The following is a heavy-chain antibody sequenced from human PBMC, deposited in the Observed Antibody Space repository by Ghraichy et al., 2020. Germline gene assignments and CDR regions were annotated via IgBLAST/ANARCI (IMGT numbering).Heavy chain of an antibody. D-gene: IGHD4-11*01. CDR1: GFNLSSYG. CDR3: AKNHIYSNYVPYCGMDG. J-gene: IGHJ6*02. Sequence: GGSLRLSCAASGFNLSSYGMHWVRQAPGKGLEWVAVISFDGTKKYYADSVKGRFTISRDKSKNTVYLQMNSLRAEDTAVYYCAKNHIYSNYVPYCGMDGWGQGTTVTFSS. V-gene: IGHV3-30*18. CDR2: ISFDGTKK.